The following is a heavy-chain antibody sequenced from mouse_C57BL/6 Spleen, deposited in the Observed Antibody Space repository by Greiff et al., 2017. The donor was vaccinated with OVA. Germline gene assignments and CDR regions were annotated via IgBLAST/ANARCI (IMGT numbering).Heavy chain of an antibody. CDR3: ARSRDYDLDD. V-gene: IGHV1-54*01. Sequence: VQLQQSGAELVRPGTSVKVSCKASGYAFTNYLIEWVKQRPGQGLEWIGVINPGSGGTNYNEKFKGKATLTADKSSSTAYMQLSSLTSEDSAVYFWARSRDYDLDDWGQGTTLTVSS. J-gene: IGHJ2*01. D-gene: IGHD2-4*01. CDR1: GYAFTNYL. CDR2: INPGSGGT.